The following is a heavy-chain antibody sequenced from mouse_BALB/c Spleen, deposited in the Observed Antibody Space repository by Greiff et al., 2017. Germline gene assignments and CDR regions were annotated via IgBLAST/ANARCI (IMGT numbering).Heavy chain of an antibody. J-gene: IGHJ4*01. V-gene: IGHV1S56*01. CDR2: IYPGDGST. D-gene: IGHD2-1*01. CDR3: ARSYYGNYYAMDY. CDR1: GYTFTSYY. Sequence: VQLQQSGPELVKPGASVKMSCKASGYTFTSYYIHWVKQRPGQGLEWIGWIYPGDGSTKYNEKFKGKTTLTADKSSSTAYMLLSSLTSEDSAIYFCARSYYGNYYAMDYWGQGTSVTVSS.